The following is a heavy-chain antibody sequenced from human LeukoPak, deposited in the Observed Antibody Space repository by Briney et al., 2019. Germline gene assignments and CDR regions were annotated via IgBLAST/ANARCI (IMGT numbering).Heavy chain of an antibody. CDR2: INPNSGGT. CDR1: GYTFTGYY. D-gene: IGHD2-15*01. V-gene: IGHV1-2*02. Sequence: ASVKVSCKASGYTFTGYYMHWVRQAPGQGLEWMGWINPNSGGTNYAQKFQGRVTMTRDTSISTAYMELSRLRSDDTAVYYCARVILGWYCSGGSCLALDPWGQGTLVTVSS. CDR3: ARVILGWYCSGGSCLALDP. J-gene: IGHJ5*02.